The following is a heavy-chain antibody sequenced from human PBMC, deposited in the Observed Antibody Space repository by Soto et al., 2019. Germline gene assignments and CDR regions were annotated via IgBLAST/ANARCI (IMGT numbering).Heavy chain of an antibody. CDR2: FDPEDGET. D-gene: IGHD3-22*01. CDR3: ATESQYYDSSGLFY. J-gene: IGHJ4*02. CDR1: GYTLTELS. V-gene: IGHV1-24*01. Sequence: ASVKVCCKVSGYTLTELSMHWVRQAPGKGLEWMGGFDPEDGETIYAQKFQGRVTMTEDTSTDTAYMELSSLRSEDTAVYYCATESQYYDSSGLFYWGQGTLVTVSS.